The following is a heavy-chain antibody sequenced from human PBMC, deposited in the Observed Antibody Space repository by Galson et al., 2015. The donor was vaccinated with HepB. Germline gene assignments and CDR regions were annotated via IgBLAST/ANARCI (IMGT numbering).Heavy chain of an antibody. CDR1: EFAFSAYT. V-gene: IGHV3-30-3*01. J-gene: IGHJ3*01. Sequence: SLRLSCAASEFAFSAYTMHWVRQAPGKGLEWVAAITYGADTQFYADSVRGRFTISRDNSASTVSLEMNSLRVEDTALYYCVRDLIGTFAFAVWGQGTMVTVSS. D-gene: IGHD1-26*01. CDR2: ITYGADTQ. CDR3: VRDLIGTFAFAV.